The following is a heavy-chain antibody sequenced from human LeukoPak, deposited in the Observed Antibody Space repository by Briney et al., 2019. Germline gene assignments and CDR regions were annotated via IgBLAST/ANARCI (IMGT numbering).Heavy chain of an antibody. D-gene: IGHD3-3*01. CDR2: IKHDGSEK. CDR3: AREGLRFLEWSSYYFDY. CDR1: GFTFSNYW. J-gene: IGHJ4*02. Sequence: GGSLRLSCAASGFTFSNYWMSWVRQGPGKGLEWVANIKHDGSEKYYVDSVKGRFSISRDDTKNSLYLQLNSLRAEDTAVYYCAREGLRFLEWSSYYFDYWGLGTLVTVSS. V-gene: IGHV3-7*01.